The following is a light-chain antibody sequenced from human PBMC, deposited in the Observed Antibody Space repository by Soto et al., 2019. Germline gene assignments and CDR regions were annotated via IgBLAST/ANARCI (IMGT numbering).Light chain of an antibody. CDR3: QSYDSSLSGYVV. CDR1: SSNIGAGYD. V-gene: IGLV1-40*01. CDR2: GNN. Sequence: QSVLTQPPSVSGAPGQRVTISCTGSSSNIGAGYDVHWYQRLPGTAPKLLIYGNNNRPSGVPDRFSGSKSGTSASLAITGLQAEDEADYYCQSYDSSLSGYVVFGGGTKLTVL. J-gene: IGLJ2*01.